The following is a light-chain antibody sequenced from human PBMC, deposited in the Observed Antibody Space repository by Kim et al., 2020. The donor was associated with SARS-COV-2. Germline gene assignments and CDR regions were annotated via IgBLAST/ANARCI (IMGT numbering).Light chain of an antibody. CDR2: AAS. Sequence: SASVGDRVSITCRASQSIANYLSWFQQKPGKAPNLLIYAASNLRSGVPSRFSGSGSGTDFTLTISSLQPEDFATYYCHQSYSPPYTFGQGTKLEI. CDR3: HQSYSPPYT. CDR1: QSIANY. V-gene: IGKV1-39*01. J-gene: IGKJ2*01.